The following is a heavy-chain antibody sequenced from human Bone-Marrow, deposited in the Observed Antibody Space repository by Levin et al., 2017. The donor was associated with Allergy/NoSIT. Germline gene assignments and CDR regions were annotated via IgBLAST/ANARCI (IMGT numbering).Heavy chain of an antibody. D-gene: IGHD3-10*01. CDR3: AKEGAVLAGAGTYFDS. V-gene: IGHV3-30*18. CDR1: GFTFTSYG. Sequence: SCAASGFTFTSYGIQWVRQAPGKGLQWVALISYDGKNKYSADSRFSISRDTPKNTVYLQMYSLRPEDTAVYYCAKEGAVLAGAGTYFDSWGQGILVTVSS. J-gene: IGHJ4*02. CDR2: ISYDGKNK.